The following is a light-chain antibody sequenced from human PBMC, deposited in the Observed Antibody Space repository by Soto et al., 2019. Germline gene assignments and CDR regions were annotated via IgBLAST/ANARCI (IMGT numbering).Light chain of an antibody. V-gene: IGKV3-20*01. CDR3: QQYGSSPWT. CDR1: QSVSRNF. Sequence: EIVLTQSPGTLSLSPGARATLSCRASQSVSRNFLVWYQQKPGQAPRLLIYGASSWATGIPDRFSGSGSGTDFTLSISRLEPEDFAVYYCQQYGSSPWTFGQGTKVDIK. J-gene: IGKJ1*01. CDR2: GAS.